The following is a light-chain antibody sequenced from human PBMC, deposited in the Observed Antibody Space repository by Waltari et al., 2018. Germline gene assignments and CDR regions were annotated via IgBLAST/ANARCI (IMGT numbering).Light chain of an antibody. CDR1: HIGRYS. J-gene: IGLJ1*01. CDR2: YDS. V-gene: IGLV3-21*04. CDR3: HVWHPDMDPGV. Sequence: SYALTQPPSVSVAPGTTARITCGGDHIGRYSVHWYQQKPGQAPVLVIFYDSDRPSGIPERFSGSNSGNTATLTISSVEAGDEAKYYCHVWHPDMDPGVFGPGTEVSV.